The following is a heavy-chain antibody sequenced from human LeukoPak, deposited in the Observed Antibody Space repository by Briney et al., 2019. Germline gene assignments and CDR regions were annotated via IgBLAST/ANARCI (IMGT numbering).Heavy chain of an antibody. CDR3: ARDPPIGGADVFDI. V-gene: IGHV3-23*01. D-gene: IGHD3-10*01. J-gene: IGHJ3*02. CDR1: GFTFTNHA. CDR2: IGGSGADT. Sequence: GGSLRLSCATSGFTFTNHAMNWVRQAPGKGLEWVSGIGGSGADTFYADSVKGRFTISRDNSKNTLFLQMNSLRAEDTAVYYCARDPPIGGADVFDIWGQGTMVTVSS.